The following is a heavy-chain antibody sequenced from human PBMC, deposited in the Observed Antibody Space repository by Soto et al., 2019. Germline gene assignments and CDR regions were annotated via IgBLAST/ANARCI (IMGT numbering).Heavy chain of an antibody. CDR1: GYTFTSYD. Sequence: QVQLVQSGAEVKKPGASVKVSCKASGYTFTSYDINWVRQATGQGLEWMGWMNPNSGNTGYAQKFQGRVTMTRNTSISKAYMELSSLRSEDTAVYYCARGALYSSSWSTKASFMDVWGQGTTVTVSS. J-gene: IGHJ6*02. CDR3: ARGALYSSSWSTKASFMDV. CDR2: MNPNSGNT. V-gene: IGHV1-8*01. D-gene: IGHD6-13*01.